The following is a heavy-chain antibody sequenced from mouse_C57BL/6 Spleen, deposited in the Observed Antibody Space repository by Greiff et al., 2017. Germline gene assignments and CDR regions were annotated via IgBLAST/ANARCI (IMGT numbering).Heavy chain of an antibody. Sequence: QVQLKQPGAELVKPGASVKLSCKASGYTFTSYWMHWVKQRPGQGLEWIGMIHPNSGSTNYNEKFKSKATLTVDKSSSTAYMQLSSLTSEDSAVYYCARSYYSGGDYWGQGTTLTVSS. CDR3: ARSYYSGGDY. CDR2: IHPNSGST. V-gene: IGHV1-64*01. J-gene: IGHJ2*01. CDR1: GYTFTSYW. D-gene: IGHD2-12*01.